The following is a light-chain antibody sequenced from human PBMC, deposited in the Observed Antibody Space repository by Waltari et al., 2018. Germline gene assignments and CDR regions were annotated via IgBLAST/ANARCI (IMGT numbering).Light chain of an antibody. CDR1: QNLRTH. Sequence: DIQMTQSPSSLSASVGDTVTVTFRASQNLRTHLNWYQQKPATAPELLIYGGTTLQRGVPSRFSGSASGADFTLTISSLQAEDVAVYYCQQYYTHPPRTFGQGTKVQVK. J-gene: IGKJ1*01. V-gene: IGKV1-39*01. CDR2: GGT. CDR3: QQYYTHPPRT.